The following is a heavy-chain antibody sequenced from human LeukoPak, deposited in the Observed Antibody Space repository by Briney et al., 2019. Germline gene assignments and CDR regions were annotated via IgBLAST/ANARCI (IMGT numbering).Heavy chain of an antibody. CDR1: GFTFSSYG. CDR2: IRYDGSNK. J-gene: IGHJ3*02. D-gene: IGHD1-26*01. CDR3: ARIVGATRIGAFDI. V-gene: IGHV3-30*02. Sequence: PGGSLRLSCAASGFTFSSYGMHWVRQAPGKGLEWVAFIRYDGSNKYYADSVKGRFTISRDNSKNTLYLQMNSLRAEDTAVYYCARIVGATRIGAFDIWGQGTMVTVSS.